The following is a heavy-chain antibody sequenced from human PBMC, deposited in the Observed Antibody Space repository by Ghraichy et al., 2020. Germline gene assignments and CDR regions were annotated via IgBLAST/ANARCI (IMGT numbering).Heavy chain of an antibody. D-gene: IGHD3-3*01. Sequence: SETLSLTCTVSGGSISSYYWSWIRQPPGKGLEWIGYIYYSGSTNYNPSLKSRVTISVDTSKNQFSLKLSSVTAADTAVYYCARGKSGYSGGYGVWFDPWGQGTLVTVSS. CDR3: ARGKSGYSGGYGVWFDP. J-gene: IGHJ5*02. CDR1: GGSISSYY. CDR2: IYYSGST. V-gene: IGHV4-59*01.